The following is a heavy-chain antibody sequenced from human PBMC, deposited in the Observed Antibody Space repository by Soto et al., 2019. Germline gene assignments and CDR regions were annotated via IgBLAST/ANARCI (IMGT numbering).Heavy chain of an antibody. Sequence: GGSLRLSCAASGFTFASYAMTWVRQAPGKGLEWVSTISGSGDNTFYAASVRGRFTISRDNSKNTLYLQVNSLGAEDSAVYYCAKDPTGIIRGYFDSWGQGTLVTVSS. CDR2: ISGSGDNT. J-gene: IGHJ4*02. CDR3: AKDPTGIIRGYFDS. CDR1: GFTFASYA. D-gene: IGHD4-4*01. V-gene: IGHV3-23*01.